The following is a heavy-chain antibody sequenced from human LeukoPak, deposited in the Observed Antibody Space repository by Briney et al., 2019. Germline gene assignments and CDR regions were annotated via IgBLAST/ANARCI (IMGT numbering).Heavy chain of an antibody. V-gene: IGHV1-69*13. J-gene: IGHJ5*02. D-gene: IGHD6-13*01. CDR3: ARDYIAAAFLSPGFDP. CDR1: GGTFSSYA. Sequence: SVKVSCKASGGTFSSYAISWVRQAPGQGLEWMGGIIPIFGTANYAQKFQGRVTITADESTSTAYMELSSLRSEDTAVCYCARDYIAAAFLSPGFDPWGQGTLVTVSS. CDR2: IIPIFGTA.